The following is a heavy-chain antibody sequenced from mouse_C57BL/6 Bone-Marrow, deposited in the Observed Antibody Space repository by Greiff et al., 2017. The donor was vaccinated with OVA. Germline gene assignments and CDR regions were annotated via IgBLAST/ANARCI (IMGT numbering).Heavy chain of an antibody. CDR3: AKSTGTGDYCEY. CDR2: ISSGSSTI. CDR1: GFTFSDYG. Sequence: VMLVESAGGLVKPGGSLKLSCAASGFTFSDYGMHWVRQGPEKGLELVAYISSGSSTIYYADTVKGRFTISRDNAKNTLFLQMTSLRADDTAMYYGAKSTGTGDYCEYWGQGNTLAVPS. V-gene: IGHV5-17*01. D-gene: IGHD4-1*02. J-gene: IGHJ2*01.